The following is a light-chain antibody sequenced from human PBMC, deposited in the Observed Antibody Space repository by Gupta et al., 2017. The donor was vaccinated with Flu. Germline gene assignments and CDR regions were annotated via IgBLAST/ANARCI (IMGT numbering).Light chain of an antibody. CDR2: AAS. J-gene: IGKJ2*01. CDR1: QDISNY. CDR3: LQYSTTPPYT. Sequence: SSLSVSVGDRLTVTCQASQDISNYLNWYQQKPGKAPKLLISAASNLQTGVPSRFTASGSGTDFTFTITNLQPEDIATYYCLQYSTTPPYTFGQGTKLE. V-gene: IGKV1-33*01.